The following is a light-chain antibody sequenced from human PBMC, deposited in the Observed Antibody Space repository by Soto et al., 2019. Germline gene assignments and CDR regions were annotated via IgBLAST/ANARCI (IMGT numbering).Light chain of an antibody. CDR1: QGISSW. V-gene: IGKV1-12*02. CDR3: QQANSFPFT. Sequence: DIQMTQSPSSVSASLGDRVTITCRASQGISSWLAWYQQKPGKAPMLMIDAASSLQSGDPSRFSGSVSGIDFTLTISIMQPEDFATYYWQQANSFPFTFGQGTRLEIK. CDR2: AAS. J-gene: IGKJ5*01.